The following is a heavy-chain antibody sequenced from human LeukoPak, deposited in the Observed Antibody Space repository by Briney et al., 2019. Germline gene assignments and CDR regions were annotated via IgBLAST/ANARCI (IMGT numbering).Heavy chain of an antibody. CDR3: ARQSCSSTACWNLPDY. D-gene: IGHD2-2*01. Sequence: SETLSLTCTVSGGSISGYYWSWIRQPPGKGLEWIGYIYTSGNTNFNPSLKSRVTISVDTSKNQFSLKLSSVTATDTAVYYCARQSCSSTACWNLPDYWGQGTLVTVSS. CDR1: GGSISGYY. V-gene: IGHV4-4*09. J-gene: IGHJ4*02. CDR2: IYTSGNT.